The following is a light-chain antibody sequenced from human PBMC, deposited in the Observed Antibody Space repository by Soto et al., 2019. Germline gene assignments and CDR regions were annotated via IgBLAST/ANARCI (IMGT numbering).Light chain of an antibody. Sequence: AIQLTQSPSSLSASVGDRATITCRASQRIRNALSWSQQKPGKVPNYLIYEASIFQNGVPSRFSGSGSGTDFTLLISSLQPEDFATYYCQQSYNYPWTFGQGTKVDIK. V-gene: IGKV1D-13*01. CDR1: QRIRNA. J-gene: IGKJ1*01. CDR3: QQSYNYPWT. CDR2: EAS.